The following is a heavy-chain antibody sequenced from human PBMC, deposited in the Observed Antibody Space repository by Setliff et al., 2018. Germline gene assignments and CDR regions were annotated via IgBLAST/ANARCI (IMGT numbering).Heavy chain of an antibody. Sequence: GGSLRLSCAASGFTFSSYRMHWVRQAPGKGLEWVAVIWDDGGYKYHADSVRGRFTISRDNSKNTLYLQMSSLRVEDTAVYYCAKPGAIGPAHYYNYLDFWGKGTTVTVSS. CDR3: AKPGAIGPAHYYNYLDF. D-gene: IGHD2-2*01. CDR1: GFTFSSYR. V-gene: IGHV3-33*08. CDR2: IWDDGGYK. J-gene: IGHJ6*03.